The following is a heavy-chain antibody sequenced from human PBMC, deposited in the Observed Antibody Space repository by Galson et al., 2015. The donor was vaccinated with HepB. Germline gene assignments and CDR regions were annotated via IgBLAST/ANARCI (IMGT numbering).Heavy chain of an antibody. J-gene: IGHJ4*02. CDR1: GFTFGNYA. V-gene: IGHV3-64D*06. D-gene: IGHD6-13*01. CDR2: ISNNGGTT. CDR3: VKDTRRGIAAAGLTFDT. Sequence: SLRLSCAVSGFTFGNYAFHWVRQAPGKGLEYVSAISNNGGTTYYADSVRGRFTISRDNSKNTLYLQMTSLRVEDTAVYYCVKDTRRGIAAAGLTFDTWGQGTLVTVSS.